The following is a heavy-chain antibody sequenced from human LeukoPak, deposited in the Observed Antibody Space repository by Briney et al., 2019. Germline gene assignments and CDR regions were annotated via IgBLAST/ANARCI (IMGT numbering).Heavy chain of an antibody. Sequence: KSSETLCLTCTVSGASISSGLHYWNWIRQSAGKGLEWIGRFYISGSTDYNPALKSRVTISVDTSRNQISLKLTPVTAADTAIYYCAGGAVAAFRHPGVFESWGQGTQVAVSS. V-gene: IGHV4-61*02. CDR1: GASISSGLHY. J-gene: IGHJ4*02. CDR2: FYISGST. CDR3: AGGAVAAFRHPGVFES. D-gene: IGHD2-8*01.